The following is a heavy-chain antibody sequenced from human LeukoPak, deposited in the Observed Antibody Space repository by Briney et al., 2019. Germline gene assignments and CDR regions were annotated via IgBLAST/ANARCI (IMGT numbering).Heavy chain of an antibody. J-gene: IGHJ4*02. CDR1: GYTFTRYY. V-gene: IGHV1-46*01. CDR2: INPSGGST. D-gene: IGHD3-22*01. Sequence: SVKVSCKASGYTFTRYYMHWVRQAPGQGLEWMGIINPSGGSTGYPQKFQGRVTMTRDTSTSTVYMELSSLRSEDAAVYYCARVHYYDSSGYYYFDYWGQGTLVTVSS. CDR3: ARVHYYDSSGYYYFDY.